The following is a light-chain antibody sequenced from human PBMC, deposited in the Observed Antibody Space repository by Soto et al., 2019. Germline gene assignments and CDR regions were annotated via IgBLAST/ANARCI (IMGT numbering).Light chain of an antibody. V-gene: IGLV2-8*01. Sequence: QSALTQPPSASGSPGQLVTISCTGTSSDVGGYNYVSWYQQHPGKAPKLMIYDVSERPSGVPDRFSGSKSGNTASLTVSGLQAEDEADYYCNSYAGTNNLVFGGGTKLTVL. J-gene: IGLJ2*01. CDR2: DVS. CDR3: NSYAGTNNLV. CDR1: SSDVGGYNY.